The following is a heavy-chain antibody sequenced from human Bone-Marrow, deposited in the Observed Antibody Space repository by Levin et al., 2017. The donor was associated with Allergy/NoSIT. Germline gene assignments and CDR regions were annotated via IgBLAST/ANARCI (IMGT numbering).Heavy chain of an antibody. J-gene: IGHJ6*02. Sequence: SVKVSCKASGFTFTSSVVQWVRQARGQRLEWIGCIVVGSGNTNYAQQFQERVTITRDMSTSTVYMEVSSLRSEDTAVYYCAAGEEPVGTFYYYGMDVWGQGTTVTVSS. D-gene: IGHD1-26*01. CDR1: GFTFTSSV. CDR3: AAGEEPVGTFYYYGMDV. CDR2: IVVGSGNT. V-gene: IGHV1-58*01.